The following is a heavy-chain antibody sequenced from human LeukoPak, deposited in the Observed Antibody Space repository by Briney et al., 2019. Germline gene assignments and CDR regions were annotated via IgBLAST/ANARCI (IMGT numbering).Heavy chain of an antibody. Sequence: GGSLRLSCAASGFTFSSYSMNWVRQASGKGLEWVSSISSSSSYIYYADSVKGRFTISRDNAKNSLYLQMNSLRAEDTAVYYCARDRTIGELVDYWGQGTLVTVSS. J-gene: IGHJ4*02. CDR3: ARDRTIGELVDY. V-gene: IGHV3-21*01. D-gene: IGHD3-10*01. CDR1: GFTFSSYS. CDR2: ISSSSSYI.